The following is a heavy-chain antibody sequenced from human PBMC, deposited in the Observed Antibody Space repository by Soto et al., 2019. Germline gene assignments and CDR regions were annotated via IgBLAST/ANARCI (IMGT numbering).Heavy chain of an antibody. CDR3: ARQGVSAPNTFDI. J-gene: IGHJ3*02. V-gene: IGHV4-39*01. Sequence: SETLSLTCTVSGASISSSNYWWGWIRQAPGKGLEWIGRIYYTGSISYNPSLKSRVAISIDLSKNQFSLKLTSVTAADTAVYYCARQGVSAPNTFDIWGQGTRVTVS. CDR2: IYYTGSI. D-gene: IGHD2-15*01. CDR1: GASISSSNYW.